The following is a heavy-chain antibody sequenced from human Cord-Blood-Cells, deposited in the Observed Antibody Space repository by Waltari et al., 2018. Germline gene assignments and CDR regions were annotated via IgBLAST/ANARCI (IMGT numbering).Heavy chain of an antibody. V-gene: IGHV4-34*01. CDR1: GGSFSGYY. D-gene: IGHD3-10*01. CDR3: ARAGLKYYYGSGSYYEVDY. Sequence: QVQLQQWGAGLLKPSETLSLTCAVYGGSFSGYYWSWIRQPPGKGLEGIGEINHSGSTNYNPSLKSRVTISVDTSKNQFSLKLSSVTAADTAVYYCARAGLKYYYGSGSYYEVDYWGQGTLVTVSS. CDR2: INHSGST. J-gene: IGHJ4*02.